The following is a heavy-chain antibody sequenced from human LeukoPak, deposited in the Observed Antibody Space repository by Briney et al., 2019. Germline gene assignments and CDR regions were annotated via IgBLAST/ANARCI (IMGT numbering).Heavy chain of an antibody. CDR2: IYYSGST. Sequence: PSETLSLTCTVSGGSISPYYWSWIRQPPGKGQEWIGYIYYSGSTNYNPSLKSRVTISVDTSKNQFSLKLSSVTAADTAVYYCARLNRIAAAAPGDFDYWGQGTLVTVSS. CDR3: ARLNRIAAAAPGDFDY. J-gene: IGHJ4*02. V-gene: IGHV4-59*01. CDR1: GGSISPYY. D-gene: IGHD6-13*01.